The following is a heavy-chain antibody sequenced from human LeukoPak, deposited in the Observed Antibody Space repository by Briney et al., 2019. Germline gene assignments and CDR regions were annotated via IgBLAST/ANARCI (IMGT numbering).Heavy chain of an antibody. D-gene: IGHD5-18*01. CDR3: AKEYSYGASVDY. CDR1: GFTFSSYA. J-gene: IGHJ4*02. Sequence: PGGSLRLSCAASGFTFSSYAMSWVRQAPGKGLEWVAFIRYDGSNKYYADSVKGRFTISRDNSKNTLYLQMNSLRAEDTAVYYCAKEYSYGASVDYWGQGTLVTVSS. V-gene: IGHV3-30*02. CDR2: IRYDGSNK.